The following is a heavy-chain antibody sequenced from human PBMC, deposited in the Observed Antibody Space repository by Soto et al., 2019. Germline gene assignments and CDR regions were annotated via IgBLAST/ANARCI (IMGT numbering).Heavy chain of an antibody. J-gene: IGHJ4*02. D-gene: IGHD5-12*01. CDR3: ARGLYSGWHYFDY. V-gene: IGHV3-66*01. Sequence: EMQLVESGGGLVQPGGSLRLSCAASGFTVSSNYMSWVRQAPGKGLEWVSVIYSGGSTYYADSVKGRFTISRDNSKNTLYLQMNSLRAEDTAVYYCARGLYSGWHYFDYWGQGTLVTVSS. CDR2: IYSGGST. CDR1: GFTVSSNY.